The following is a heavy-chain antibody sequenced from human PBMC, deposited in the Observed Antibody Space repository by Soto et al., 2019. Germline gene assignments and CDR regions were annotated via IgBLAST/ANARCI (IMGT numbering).Heavy chain of an antibody. J-gene: IGHJ4*02. CDR3: ARVDHIEYSSFDY. CDR1: GGSISRYY. D-gene: IGHD6-6*01. CDR2: IYYSGST. V-gene: IGHV4-59*01. Sequence: SETLSLTCTVSGGSISRYYSSWIRQPPGKGLEWIGYIYYSGSTNYNPSLKSQVTISVDTSKNQFSLKLSSVTAADTAVYYCARVDHIEYSSFDYWGQGTLVTSPQ.